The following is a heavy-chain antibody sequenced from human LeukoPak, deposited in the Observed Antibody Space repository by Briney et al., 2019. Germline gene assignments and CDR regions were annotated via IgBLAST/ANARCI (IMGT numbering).Heavy chain of an antibody. D-gene: IGHD6-19*01. CDR1: GYTFTSYD. CDR2: MNPNSGNT. CDR3: ATDRGIAVAFDY. J-gene: IGHJ4*02. V-gene: IGHV1-8*01. Sequence: ASVKVSCKASGYTFTSYDINWVRQATGQGLEWMGWMNPNSGNTGYAQKFQGRVTMTRNTSISTAYMELSSLRSEDTAVYYCATDRGIAVAFDYWGQGTLVTVSS.